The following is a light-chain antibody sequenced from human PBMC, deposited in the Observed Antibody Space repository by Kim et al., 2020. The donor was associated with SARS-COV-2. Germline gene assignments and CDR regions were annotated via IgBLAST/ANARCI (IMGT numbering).Light chain of an antibody. Sequence: DIQMTQSPSSLSASIGDRVTITCRASQSISRHFNWYQKRPGEAPKLLIYGASNLQSGVPSRFSGSGSGTDFTLTISSLQPEDFATYYCQQSYSSPPTFGQGTKLEI. CDR3: QQSYSSPPT. CDR1: QSISRH. V-gene: IGKV1-39*01. J-gene: IGKJ2*01. CDR2: GAS.